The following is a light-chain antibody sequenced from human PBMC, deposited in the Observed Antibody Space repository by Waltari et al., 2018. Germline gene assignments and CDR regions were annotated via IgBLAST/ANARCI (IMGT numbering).Light chain of an antibody. Sequence: EIVLTQSPATLSLSPGERATLSCRARQSVSSDLAWYQQKPGQAPRLLIYDASNSATGIPARFSGRGSGTDFTLTISSLEPEDFAVYYCQQRSNWPFTFGGGTKVEIK. CDR1: QSVSSD. CDR3: QQRSNWPFT. CDR2: DAS. V-gene: IGKV3-11*01. J-gene: IGKJ4*01.